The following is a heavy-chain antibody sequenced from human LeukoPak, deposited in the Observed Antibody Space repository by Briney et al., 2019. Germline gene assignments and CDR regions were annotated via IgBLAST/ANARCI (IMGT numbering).Heavy chain of an antibody. CDR2: ISSSSSYI. D-gene: IGHD3-9*01. V-gene: IGHV3-21*01. Sequence: PGGSLRLSCAASGFTFSSYNMNWVRQAPGKGLEWVSSISSSSSYIYYADSLKGRFTISRDNAKNSLYLQMNSLRAEDTAVYYCAREKTFYNILTGYKRGGYYFDYWGQGILVTVSS. CDR3: AREKTFYNILTGYKRGGYYFDY. J-gene: IGHJ4*02. CDR1: GFTFSSYN.